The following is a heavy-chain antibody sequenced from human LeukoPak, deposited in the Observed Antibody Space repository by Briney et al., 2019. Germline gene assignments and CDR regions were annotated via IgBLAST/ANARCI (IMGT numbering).Heavy chain of an antibody. CDR3: ARDGGPSYYYGMDV. J-gene: IGHJ6*02. CDR2: INAGNGNT. CDR1: GYTFTSYA. Sequence: ASVKVSCKTSGYTFTSYAMHWVRQAPGQRLEWMGWINAGNGNTKYSQKFQGRVTITRDTSASTAYMELSSLRSEDTAVYYCARDGGPSYYYGMDVWGQGTTVTVSS. D-gene: IGHD3-3*01. V-gene: IGHV1-3*01.